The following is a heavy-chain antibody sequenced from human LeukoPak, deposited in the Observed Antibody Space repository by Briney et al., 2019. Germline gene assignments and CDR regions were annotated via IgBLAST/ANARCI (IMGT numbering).Heavy chain of an antibody. V-gene: IGHV1-18*01. Sequence: GASVKVSCKASGYTFTSYGISWVRQAPGQGLEWMGWISGYNGNTNYAQNLQGRVTMTRDMSTSTVYMELSSLRSEDTAVYYCARDPTSSPYYYDSSGYYPYFDYWGQGTLVTVPS. J-gene: IGHJ4*02. CDR1: GYTFTSYG. CDR3: ARDPTSSPYYYDSSGYYPYFDY. CDR2: ISGYNGNT. D-gene: IGHD3-22*01.